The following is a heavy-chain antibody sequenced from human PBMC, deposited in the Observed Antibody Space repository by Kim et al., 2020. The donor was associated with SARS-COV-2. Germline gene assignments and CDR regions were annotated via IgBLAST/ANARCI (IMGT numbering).Heavy chain of an antibody. CDR1: GFTFSSYA. D-gene: IGHD3-3*01. Sequence: GGSLRLSCAASGFTFSSYAMSWVRQAPGKGLEWVSAISGSGGSTYYADSVKGRFTISRDNSKNTLYLQMNSLRAEDTAVYYCAKLGPTEITIFGVVIMGGMDVWGQGTTVTVSS. V-gene: IGHV3-23*01. J-gene: IGHJ6*02. CDR2: ISGSGGST. CDR3: AKLGPTEITIFGVVIMGGMDV.